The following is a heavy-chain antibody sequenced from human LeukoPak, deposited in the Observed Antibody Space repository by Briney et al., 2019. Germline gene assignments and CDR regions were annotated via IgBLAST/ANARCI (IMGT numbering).Heavy chain of an antibody. V-gene: IGHV3-7*01. J-gene: IGHJ4*02. CDR3: ATDRGWRTSGYYLYYFEY. D-gene: IGHD3-3*01. CDR1: GFTFSSYA. CDR2: IKHDGSEK. Sequence: GGSLRLSCAASGFTFSSYAMSWVRQAPGKGLEWVASIKHDGSEKYYVDSVRGRFTTSRDNTMNSLYLQMSSLRAEDTAVYYCATDRGWRTSGYYLYYFEYWGQGTLVTYSS.